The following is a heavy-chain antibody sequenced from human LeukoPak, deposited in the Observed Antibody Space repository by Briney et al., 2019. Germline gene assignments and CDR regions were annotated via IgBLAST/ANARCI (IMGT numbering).Heavy chain of an antibody. D-gene: IGHD2-2*01. CDR3: ARGSKEFDY. CDR1: GGSISSYY. V-gene: IGHV4-59*01. J-gene: IGHJ4*02. CDR2: IYYSGST. Sequence: SETLSLTCTVSGGSISSYYWSWIRQPPGQGLEWIGYIYYSGSTNYNPSLKSRVTISVDTSRNQLSLKLSSVTAADTAVYYCARGSKEFDYWGQGTLVTVSS.